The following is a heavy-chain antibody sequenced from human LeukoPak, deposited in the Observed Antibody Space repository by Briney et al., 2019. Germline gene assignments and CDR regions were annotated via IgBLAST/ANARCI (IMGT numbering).Heavy chain of an antibody. D-gene: IGHD4-11*01. J-gene: IGHJ6*03. Sequence: PSETLSLTCAVYGGSFSGYYWSWIRQPPGKGLEWIGEINHSGGTNYNPSLKSRVTISVDTSKNQFSLKLSSVTAADTAVYYCAAGSMTTVTTKAATDYYYYMDVWGKGTTVTVSS. CDR3: AAGSMTTVTTKAATDYYYYMDV. CDR1: GGSFSGYY. V-gene: IGHV4-34*01. CDR2: INHSGGT.